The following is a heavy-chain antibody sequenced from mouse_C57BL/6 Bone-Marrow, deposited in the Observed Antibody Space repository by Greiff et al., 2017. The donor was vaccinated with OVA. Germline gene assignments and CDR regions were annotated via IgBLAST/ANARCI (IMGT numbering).Heavy chain of an antibody. Sequence: VKLVESGAELVRPGASVKLSCKASGYTFTDYYINWVKQRPGQGLEWIARIYPGSGNTYYNEKFKGKATLTAEKSSSTAYMQLSSLTSEDSAVYFCARSGVITTVVADYWGQGTTLTVSS. CDR3: ARSGVITTVVADY. D-gene: IGHD1-1*01. CDR2: IYPGSGNT. V-gene: IGHV1-76*01. J-gene: IGHJ2*01. CDR1: GYTFTDYY.